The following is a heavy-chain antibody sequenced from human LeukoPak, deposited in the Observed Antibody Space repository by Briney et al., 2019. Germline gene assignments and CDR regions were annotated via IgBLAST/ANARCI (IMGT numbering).Heavy chain of an antibody. CDR1: GGSFNTYY. D-gene: IGHD6-19*01. Sequence: SETLSLTCTVSGGSFNTYYWSWIRQPPGKALEWMGFITDSGNTYYNPSLQSRLAISVDTSKTHFFLKLRSVAAADTAIYYCARHGSDWAFDFWGQGTLVTVSS. CDR2: ITDSGNT. J-gene: IGHJ4*02. CDR3: ARHGSDWAFDF. V-gene: IGHV4-59*08.